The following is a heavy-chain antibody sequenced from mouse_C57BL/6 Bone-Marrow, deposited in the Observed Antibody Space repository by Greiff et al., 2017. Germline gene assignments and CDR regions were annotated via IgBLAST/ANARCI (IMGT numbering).Heavy chain of an antibody. CDR2: INPSSGYT. CDR1: GYTFTSST. J-gene: IGHJ3*01. Sequence: QVQLQQSGAELARPGASVKMSCKASGYTFTSSTMHWVKQRPGQGLEWIGYINPSSGYTKYNQKFKDKATLTADKSSSTAYMQLSSLTSEDAAVYYGANYGSTPFAYWGQGTLVTVSA. D-gene: IGHD1-1*01. V-gene: IGHV1-4*01. CDR3: ANYGSTPFAY.